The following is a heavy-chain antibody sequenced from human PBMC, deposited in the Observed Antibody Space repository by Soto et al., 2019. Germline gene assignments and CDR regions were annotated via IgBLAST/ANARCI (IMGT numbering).Heavy chain of an antibody. J-gene: IGHJ1*01. Sequence: QVQLVESGGGVVQPGRSLRLSCAASGFTFSSYAMHWVRQAPGKGLEWVAVISYDGSNKYYADSVKGRFTISRDNSKNTLYLQMNSLRAEDTAVYYCARKYYGDYLEYFQHWGQGTLVTVSS. D-gene: IGHD4-17*01. CDR2: ISYDGSNK. CDR1: GFTFSSYA. CDR3: ARKYYGDYLEYFQH. V-gene: IGHV3-30-3*01.